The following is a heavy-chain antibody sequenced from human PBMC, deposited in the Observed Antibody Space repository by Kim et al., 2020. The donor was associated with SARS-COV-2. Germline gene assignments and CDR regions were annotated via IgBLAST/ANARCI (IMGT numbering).Heavy chain of an antibody. D-gene: IGHD3-22*01. CDR3: ARVGGTGRYGSGYRGPVDY. J-gene: IGHJ4*02. CDR1: GGSFSGYY. Sequence: SETLSLTCAVYGGSFSGYYWSWIRQPPGKGLEWIGEINHSGSTNYNPSLKSRVTISVDTSKNQFSLKLSSVTAADTAVYYCARVGGTGRYGSGYRGPVDYWGQGTLVTVSS. V-gene: IGHV4-34*01. CDR2: INHSGST.